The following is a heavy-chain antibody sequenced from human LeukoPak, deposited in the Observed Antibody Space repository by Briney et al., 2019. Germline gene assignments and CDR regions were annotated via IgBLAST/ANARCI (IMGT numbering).Heavy chain of an antibody. CDR1: GGTFSSYA. CDR3: ARSSSGWYEYNFDY. J-gene: IGHJ4*02. V-gene: IGHV1-69*04. CDR2: IVPILGIA. D-gene: IGHD6-19*01. Sequence: SVKVSCKASGGTFSSYAISWVRQAPGQGLEWMGRIVPILGIANYAQKFQGRVTITADKSTSTAYMELSSLRSEDTAVYYCARSSSGWYEYNFDYWGQGTLVTVSS.